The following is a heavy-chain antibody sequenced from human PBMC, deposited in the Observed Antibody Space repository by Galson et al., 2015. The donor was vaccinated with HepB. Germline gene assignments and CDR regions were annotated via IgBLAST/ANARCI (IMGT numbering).Heavy chain of an antibody. CDR2: ISNDAYNK. CDR1: GFTFSFSA. D-gene: IGHD1-26*01. CDR3: ARDVGDSGCESGAFDI. Sequence: SLRLSCAASGFTFSFSAMHWVRQAPGKGLEWVASISNDAYNKYHADSVKGRFTIFRGNSKNTLYLQMDSLRADDTAVYYCARDVGDSGCESGAFDIWGQGTMVTVSS. J-gene: IGHJ3*02. V-gene: IGHV3-30*04.